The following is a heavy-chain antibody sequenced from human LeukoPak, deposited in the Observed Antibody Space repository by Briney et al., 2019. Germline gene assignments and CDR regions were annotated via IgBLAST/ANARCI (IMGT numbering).Heavy chain of an antibody. CDR2: IWYDGSNK. J-gene: IGHJ4*02. CDR3: AKPRNYYDSEYYFDY. D-gene: IGHD3-22*01. CDR1: GFTFSSYG. Sequence: GGSLRLSCAASGFTFSSYGMHWVRQAPGKGLEWVAVIWYDGSNKYYADSVKGRFTIPRDNSKNTLYLQMNSLRAEDTAVYYCAKPRNYYDSEYYFDYWGQGTLVTVSS. V-gene: IGHV3-33*06.